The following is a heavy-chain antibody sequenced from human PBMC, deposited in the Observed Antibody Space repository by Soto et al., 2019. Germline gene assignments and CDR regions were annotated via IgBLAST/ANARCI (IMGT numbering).Heavy chain of an antibody. CDR2: IYYSGST. D-gene: IGHD6-13*01. Sequence: SETLSLTCTVSGASISRYYWSWIRQSPGKGLEWIGYIYYSGSTNYNPSLKSRVTISVDTSKNQFSLKLSSVTAADTAVYYCARRYSSAFDIWGQGTMVTVSS. V-gene: IGHV4-59*08. CDR3: ARRYSSAFDI. J-gene: IGHJ3*02. CDR1: GASISRYY.